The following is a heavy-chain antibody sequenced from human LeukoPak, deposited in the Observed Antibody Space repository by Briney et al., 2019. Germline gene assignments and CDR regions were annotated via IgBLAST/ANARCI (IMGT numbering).Heavy chain of an antibody. Sequence: GGSLRLSCAASGFTFSSYWMSWVRQAPGKGLEWVANIKQDGSEKYYVDSVKGRFTISRDNAKNSLYLQMNSLRAGDTAVYYCARAEGGRYCSGGSCYGAWGQGTLVTVSS. D-gene: IGHD2-15*01. V-gene: IGHV3-7*03. J-gene: IGHJ5*02. CDR1: GFTFSSYW. CDR2: IKQDGSEK. CDR3: ARAEGGRYCSGGSCYGA.